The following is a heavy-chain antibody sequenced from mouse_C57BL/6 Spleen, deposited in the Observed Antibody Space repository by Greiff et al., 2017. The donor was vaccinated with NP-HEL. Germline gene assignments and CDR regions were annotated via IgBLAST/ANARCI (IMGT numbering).Heavy chain of an antibody. CDR1: GYTFTDYY. J-gene: IGHJ1*03. Sequence: EVQLQQSGPELVKPGASVKISCKASGYTFTDYYMNWVKQSHGKSLEWIGDINPNNGGTSYNQKFKGKATLTVDKSSSTAYMELRSLTSEDSAVYYCARRGFITTVVAHWYFDVWGTGTTVTVSS. CDR2: INPNNGGT. CDR3: ARRGFITTVVAHWYFDV. V-gene: IGHV1-26*01. D-gene: IGHD1-1*01.